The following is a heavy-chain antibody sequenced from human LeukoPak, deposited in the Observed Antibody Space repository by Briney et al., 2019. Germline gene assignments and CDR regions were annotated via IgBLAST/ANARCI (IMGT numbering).Heavy chain of an antibody. CDR2: ISGSGGST. D-gene: IGHD1-26*01. CDR3: AKGGKWDVTPFDY. Sequence: GGSLTLSCAASGVTFSSYAMGWVRQAPGKGLEWVSAISGSGGSTYYADSVKGRFTISRDNSKNTLYLQVNSLRAEDTAVYYCAKGGKWDVTPFDYWGQGTLVTVSS. V-gene: IGHV3-23*01. CDR1: GVTFSSYA. J-gene: IGHJ4*02.